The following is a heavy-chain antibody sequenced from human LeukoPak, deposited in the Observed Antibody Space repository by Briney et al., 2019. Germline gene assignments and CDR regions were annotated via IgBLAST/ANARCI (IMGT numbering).Heavy chain of an antibody. D-gene: IGHD4-17*01. CDR3: ARSGDYFDYYFDY. Sequence: ASVKVSCKASGYTFTSYDINWVRQAPGQGLEWMGWINPNSGGTNYAQKFQGRVTMTRDTSISTAYMELSRLRSDDTAVYYCARSGDYFDYYFDYWGQGTLVTVSS. CDR1: GYTFTSYD. CDR2: INPNSGGT. V-gene: IGHV1-2*02. J-gene: IGHJ4*02.